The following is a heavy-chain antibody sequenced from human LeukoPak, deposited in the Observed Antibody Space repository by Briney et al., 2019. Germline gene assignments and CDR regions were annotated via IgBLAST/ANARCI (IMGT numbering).Heavy chain of an antibody. V-gene: IGHV3-30*02. J-gene: IGHJ6*03. CDR2: IRYDGSNK. D-gene: IGHD3-3*01. Sequence: GGSLRLSCAASGFTFSSYDMHWVRQAPGKGLEWVAFIRYDGSNKYYADSVKGRFTISRDNSKNTLYLRMNSLRAEDTAVYYCAKTYYDFWSGYWTDYYYYMDVWGKGTTVTVSS. CDR1: GFTFSSYD. CDR3: AKTYYDFWSGYWTDYYYYMDV.